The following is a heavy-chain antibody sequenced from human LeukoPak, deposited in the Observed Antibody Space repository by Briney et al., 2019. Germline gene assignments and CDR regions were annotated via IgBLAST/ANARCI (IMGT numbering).Heavy chain of an antibody. CDR3: ASLQGYYDAFDI. V-gene: IGHV4-59*08. CDR2: IYYSGST. J-gene: IGHJ3*02. D-gene: IGHD1-26*01. Sequence: SETLSLTCTVSGGSISSYYWSWIRQPPGKGLEWIGYIYYSGSTNYNPSLKSRVTISVDTSKNQFSLKLSSVTAADTAVYYCASLQGYYDAFDIRGQGTMVTVSS. CDR1: GGSISSYY.